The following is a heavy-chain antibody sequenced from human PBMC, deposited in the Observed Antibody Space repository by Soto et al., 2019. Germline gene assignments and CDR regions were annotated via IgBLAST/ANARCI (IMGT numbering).Heavy chain of an antibody. V-gene: IGHV1-18*01. D-gene: IGHD6-19*01. J-gene: IGHJ6*02. CDR2: ISAYNGNT. CDR3: ARDREYSSCGYLYYYYYGMDV. Sequence: ASVKVSCKASGYTFTSYGISWVRQAPGHGLEWMGWISAYNGNTNYAQKLQGRVTMTTDTSTSTAYMELRSLRSDDTAVYYCARDREYSSCGYLYYYYYGMDVWGQGTTVTVSS. CDR1: GYTFTSYG.